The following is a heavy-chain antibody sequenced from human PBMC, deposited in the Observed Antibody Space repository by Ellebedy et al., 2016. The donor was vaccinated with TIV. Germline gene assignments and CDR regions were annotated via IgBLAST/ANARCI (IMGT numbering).Heavy chain of an antibody. V-gene: IGHV3-30*18. CDR1: GVRFSNYG. CDR2: ISYDGSIE. CDR3: AKEWLWNGFYDGMNV. Sequence: GESLKISCAASGVRFSNYGMNWVRQAPGKGLAWVALISYDGSIEYYADSVKGRFTISRDNSKNTLYLQMDSLRTEDTAVYYCAKEWLWNGFYDGMNVWGPGTTVTVSS. D-gene: IGHD3-3*01. J-gene: IGHJ6*02.